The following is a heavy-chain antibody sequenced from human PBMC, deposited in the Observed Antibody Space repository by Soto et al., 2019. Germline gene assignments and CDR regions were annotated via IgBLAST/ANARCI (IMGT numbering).Heavy chain of an antibody. CDR2: ISRSGPAL. Sequence: GGSLRLSCAASGFIFSDYYMSWIRQAPGKGLEWVSYISRSGPALYYVDSVKGRFTISRDNVKNSLYLQMNSLRAEDTAVYYCAREGDGYNWVYYYYYGMDVWGQGTTVTVSS. D-gene: IGHD5-12*01. V-gene: IGHV3-11*04. CDR3: AREGDGYNWVYYYYYGMDV. CDR1: GFIFSDYY. J-gene: IGHJ6*02.